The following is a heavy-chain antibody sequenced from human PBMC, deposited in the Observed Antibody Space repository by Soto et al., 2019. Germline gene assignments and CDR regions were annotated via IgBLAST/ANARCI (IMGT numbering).Heavy chain of an antibody. CDR2: INPSGGST. V-gene: IGHV1-46*03. Sequence: ASVQVSCKASGYTFTSYYMHWVRQAPGQGLEWMGIINPSGGSTSYAQKFQGRVTMTRDTSTSTVYMELSSLRSEDTAVYYCAISHYYYYYMDVWGKGTTVTVSS. CDR3: AISHYYYYYMDV. J-gene: IGHJ6*03. CDR1: GYTFTSYY.